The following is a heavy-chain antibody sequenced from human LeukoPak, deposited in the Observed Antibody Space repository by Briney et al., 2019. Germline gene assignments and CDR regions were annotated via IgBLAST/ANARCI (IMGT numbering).Heavy chain of an antibody. CDR2: ISYDGSNK. CDR3: AKNIPNCSSTSCPLDY. D-gene: IGHD2-2*01. Sequence: PGRSLRLSCAASGFTSISYDIHWVRQAPGKGLEWVAVISYDGSNKYYADSVKARFTISRDNSKNTLYLQVNSLRTEDTAVYYCAKNIPNCSSTSCPLDYWGQGTLVTVSS. CDR1: GFTSISYD. V-gene: IGHV3-30*18. J-gene: IGHJ4*02.